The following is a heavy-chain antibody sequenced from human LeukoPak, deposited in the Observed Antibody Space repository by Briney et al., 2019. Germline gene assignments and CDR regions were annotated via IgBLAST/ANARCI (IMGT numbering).Heavy chain of an antibody. CDR2: IIHSGNT. J-gene: IGHJ4*02. V-gene: IGHV4-34*12. Sequence: PSETLSLTCAVYGGSFSDYYWSWIRQPPGKGLEWIGEIIHSGNTNYNPSLKSRVTISVDTSKNQFSLKLSSVTAADTAVYYCATLSIVVPAAIDYWGQGTLVTVSS. CDR1: GGSFSDYY. CDR3: ATLSIVVPAAIDY. D-gene: IGHD2-2*01.